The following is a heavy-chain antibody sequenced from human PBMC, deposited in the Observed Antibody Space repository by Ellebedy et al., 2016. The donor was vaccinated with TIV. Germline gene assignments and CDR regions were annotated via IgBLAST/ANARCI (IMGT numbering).Heavy chain of an antibody. Sequence: SETLSLTCTVSGGSVSSGSDYWSWIRQPPGRGLEWIGFIYSSGSTNYNPSLKSRVTISLDKSKNQFSLKLTYVTAADTAVFYCARDRFGMPRGVLSYYGLDVWGQGTTVTVSS. J-gene: IGHJ6*02. D-gene: IGHD3-10*01. CDR2: IYSSGST. V-gene: IGHV4-61*01. CDR1: GGSVSSGSDY. CDR3: ARDRFGMPRGVLSYYGLDV.